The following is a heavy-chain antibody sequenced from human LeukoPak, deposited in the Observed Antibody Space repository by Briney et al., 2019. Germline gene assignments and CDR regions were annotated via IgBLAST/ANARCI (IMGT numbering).Heavy chain of an antibody. Sequence: SETLSLTCTVSGGSISSSSHYWGWIRQPPGKGLEWIGSIYYSGSTYYNPSLKSRVTISVDTSKNQFSLKLSSVTAADTAVYYCASTTPGGVWSGYLPNDYWGQGTLVTVSS. CDR2: IYYSGST. D-gene: IGHD3-3*01. CDR3: ASTTPGGVWSGYLPNDY. V-gene: IGHV4-39*01. J-gene: IGHJ4*02. CDR1: GGSISSSSHY.